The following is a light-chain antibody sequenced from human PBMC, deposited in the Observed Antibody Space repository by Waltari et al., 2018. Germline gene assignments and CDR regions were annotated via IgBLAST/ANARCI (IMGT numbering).Light chain of an antibody. J-gene: IGKJ1*01. CDR2: GAS. CDR3: QQYNAWPRT. Sequence: EIVMTQSQATLSLSPGDRAPLSCRASQYVSSNLAWYQQKPGQAPRLLIYGASTRATGIPGRFSGSGSGTEFTLSISGLQSEDFALYYCQQYNAWPRTFGQGTKVEIK. V-gene: IGKV3-15*01. CDR1: QYVSSN.